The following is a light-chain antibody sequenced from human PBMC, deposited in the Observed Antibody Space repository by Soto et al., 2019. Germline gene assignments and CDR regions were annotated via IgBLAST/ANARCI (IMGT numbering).Light chain of an antibody. Sequence: QPVLTQPPSASGTPGQRVSISCSGGNSNIGSYTVNWYQQFPGTAPKLLIYNNNQRPSGVPDRFSGSKSGTSASLAISGLQSDDEAYYSCATWDDSLKGPVFGGGTQLTVL. CDR3: ATWDDSLKGPV. CDR2: NNN. CDR1: NSNIGSYT. J-gene: IGLJ7*01. V-gene: IGLV1-44*01.